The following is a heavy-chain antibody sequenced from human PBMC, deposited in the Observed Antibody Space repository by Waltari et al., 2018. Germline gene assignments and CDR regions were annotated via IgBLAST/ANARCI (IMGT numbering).Heavy chain of an antibody. CDR2: IPLGTNA. D-gene: IGHD6-19*01. Sequence: EVQLVESGGGLIQPGGSLRLSCVGSGFPVKSNYMSWVRQVPGKGLEWVSNIPLGTNANYAESVRGRFTISRDNSKDTLYLQMNSLRVEDTAAYFCARHVSGPTRAAFDVWGQGTMVTVSP. J-gene: IGHJ3*01. CDR1: GFPVKSNY. V-gene: IGHV3-53*01. CDR3: ARHVSGPTRAAFDV.